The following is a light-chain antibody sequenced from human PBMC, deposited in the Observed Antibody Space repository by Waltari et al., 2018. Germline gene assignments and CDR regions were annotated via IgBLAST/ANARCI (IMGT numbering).Light chain of an antibody. CDR1: QTVRTIA. J-gene: IGKJ4*01. CDR3: QQYDGIVVT. CDR2: STY. V-gene: IGKV3-20*01. Sequence: EIVLPQSPGTLSLSPGDRATLPCRAMQTVRTIALSWYQQKPGQAPRVLIYSTYNRATGIPDRFSGSGSGTDFTLTINRLAPEDFAMYYCQQYDGIVVTFGGGTKVEI.